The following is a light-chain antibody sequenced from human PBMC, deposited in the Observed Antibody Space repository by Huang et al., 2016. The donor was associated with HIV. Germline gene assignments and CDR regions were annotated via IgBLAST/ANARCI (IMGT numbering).Light chain of an antibody. V-gene: IGKV1-9*01. CDR2: AAS. J-gene: IGKJ5*01. CDR1: QDISTN. CDR3: QQLNNYPIT. Sequence: IQLTQSPSSLSASVGDRVTITCRASQDISTNLAWYQQKPGEAPKVLIYAASTLQSGGPSRFSGSVSGIYFTLTITNLQPEDFTTYYCQQLNNYPITFGQGTRLDIK.